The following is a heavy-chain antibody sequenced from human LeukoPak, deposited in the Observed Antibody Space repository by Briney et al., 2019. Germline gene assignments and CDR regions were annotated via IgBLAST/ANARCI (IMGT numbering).Heavy chain of an antibody. D-gene: IGHD2-15*01. V-gene: IGHV1-69*01. CDR3: ARTRVAANSKFDY. CDR2: IIPISGTA. Sequence: SVTVSCKASGGTFSSYAISWVRQAPGQGLEWMGGIIPISGTANYAQKFQGRVTITADESTSTAYMELSSLRSEDTAVYYCARTRVAANSKFDYWGQGTLVTVSS. CDR1: GGTFSSYA. J-gene: IGHJ4*02.